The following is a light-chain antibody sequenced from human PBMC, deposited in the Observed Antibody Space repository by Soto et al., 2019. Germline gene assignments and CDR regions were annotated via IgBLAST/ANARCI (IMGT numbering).Light chain of an antibody. Sequence: QSALTQPASVSGSPGQSITISCTGTISDVGGYNFVSWYQQYPGKAPKLMICDVSKRPSGVSNRFYGSNAGSMDSLTISGLHAEDDGDYYCSSFTGSTDVFLTGTKVTAL. CDR1: ISDVGGYNF. V-gene: IGLV2-14*03. CDR3: SSFTGSTDV. J-gene: IGLJ1*01. CDR2: DVS.